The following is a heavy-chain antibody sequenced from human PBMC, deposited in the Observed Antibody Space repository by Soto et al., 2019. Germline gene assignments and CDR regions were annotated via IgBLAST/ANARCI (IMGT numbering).Heavy chain of an antibody. J-gene: IGHJ4*02. D-gene: IGHD5-18*01. V-gene: IGHV1-69*06. CDR2: IIPIFGTA. CDR1: GGTFSSYA. Sequence: SVKVSCKASGGTFSSYAIGWVRQAPGQGLEWMGGIIPIFGTANYAQKFQGRVTITADKSTSTAYMELSSLRSEDTAVYYCAREGDSYGFYYFDYWGQGTLVTVSS. CDR3: AREGDSYGFYYFDY.